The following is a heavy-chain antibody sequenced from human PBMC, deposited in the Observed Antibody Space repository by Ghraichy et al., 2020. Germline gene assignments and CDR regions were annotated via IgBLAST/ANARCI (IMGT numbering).Heavy chain of an antibody. CDR1: GFTFSDYY. CDR3: AREGTGEALGYFDY. J-gene: IGHJ4*02. V-gene: IGHV3-11*01. Sequence: LSLTCAASGFTFSDYYMSWIRQAPGKGLEWVSYISSSGSTIYYADSVRGRFTISRDNAKNSLYLQMNSLRAEDTAVYYCAREGTGEALGYFDYWGQGTLVTVSS. CDR2: ISSSGSTI. D-gene: IGHD3-16*01.